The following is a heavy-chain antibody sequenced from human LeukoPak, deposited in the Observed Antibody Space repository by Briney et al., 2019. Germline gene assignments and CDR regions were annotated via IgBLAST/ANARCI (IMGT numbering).Heavy chain of an antibody. J-gene: IGHJ4*02. CDR1: GYTFTSYG. CDR3: AGGGRIVDCSSTSCYTRLPDY. D-gene: IGHD2-2*02. CDR2: ISAYNGNT. V-gene: IGHV1-18*01. Sequence: GASVKVSCKASGYTFTSYGISWVRQAPGQGLEWMGWISAYNGNTNYAQKLQGRVTMTTDTSTSTAYMELRSLRSDDTAVYYCAGGGRIVDCSSTSCYTRLPDYWGQGTLVTVSS.